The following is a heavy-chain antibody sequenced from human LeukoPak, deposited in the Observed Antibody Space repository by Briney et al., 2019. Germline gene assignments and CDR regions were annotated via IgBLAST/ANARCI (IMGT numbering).Heavy chain of an antibody. CDR3: ASHLGDPGAFDI. J-gene: IGHJ3*02. V-gene: IGHV1-69*05. D-gene: IGHD3-16*01. CDR2: IIPIFGTA. Sequence: ASVKVSCKASGGTFSSYAISWVRQAPGQGLEWMGGIIPIFGTANYAQKFQGRVTITTDESTSTAYMELSSLRSEDTAVYYCASHLGDPGAFDIWGQGTMVTVSS. CDR1: GGTFSSYA.